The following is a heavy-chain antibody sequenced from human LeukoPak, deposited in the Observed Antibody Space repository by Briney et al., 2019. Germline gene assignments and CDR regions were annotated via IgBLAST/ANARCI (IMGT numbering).Heavy chain of an antibody. J-gene: IGHJ4*02. CDR3: VGWYYCNH. D-gene: IGHD1-20*01. CDR1: GFTFSSYG. Sequence: GGSLRLSCAASGFTFSSYGMHWVRQAPGKGLEWVAFIRYDGSNKYYADSVKGRFTISRDNSKNTLYLQMNSLRVEDTAVYYCVGWYYCNHWGQGTLVTVSS. CDR2: IRYDGSNK. V-gene: IGHV3-30*02.